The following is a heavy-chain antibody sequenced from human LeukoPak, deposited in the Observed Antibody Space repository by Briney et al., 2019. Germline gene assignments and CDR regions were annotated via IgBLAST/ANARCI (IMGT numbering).Heavy chain of an antibody. CDR3: AKDGAGSQSYCSSTSCYVDY. D-gene: IGHD2-2*01. J-gene: IGHJ4*02. Sequence: GGSLRLSCAASGFTFSSYGMSWVRQAPGKGLEWVSGLSGSGDSTYYADSVKGRFTISRDNSKNTLYLQMNSLRAEDTAVYYCAKDGAGSQSYCSSTSCYVDYWGQGTLVTVSS. V-gene: IGHV3-23*01. CDR2: LSGSGDST. CDR1: GFTFSSYG.